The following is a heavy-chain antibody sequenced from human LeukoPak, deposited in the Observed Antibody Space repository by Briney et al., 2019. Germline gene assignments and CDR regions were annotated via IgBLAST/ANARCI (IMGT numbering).Heavy chain of an antibody. J-gene: IGHJ4*02. CDR1: GGSFSGYY. D-gene: IGHD3-16*01. CDR2: INHSGST. V-gene: IGHV4-34*01. Sequence: PSETLSLTCAVYGGSFSGYYWSWIRQPPGKGLEWIGEINHSGSTNYNPSLKSRVTISVDTSKNQFSLKLSSVTAADTAVYYCATVGGSGNYYFDYWGQGTLVTVSS. CDR3: ATVGGSGNYYFDY.